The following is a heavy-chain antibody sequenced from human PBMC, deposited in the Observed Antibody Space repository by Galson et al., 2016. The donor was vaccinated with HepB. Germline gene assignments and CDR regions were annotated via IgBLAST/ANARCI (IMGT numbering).Heavy chain of an antibody. CDR2: ISGSGSRT. CDR3: ARSPRIQVWRRYDFFEY. J-gene: IGHJ4*02. D-gene: IGHD3-16*01. CDR1: GFTFRNFA. Sequence: SLRLSCAASGFTFRNFAMSWVRQAPGKGLEWFSTISGSGSRTYYADSVKGRFTISRDNSKNTVFLQMNSLRAEDTAIYYCARSPRIQVWRRYDFFEYWGQGSLVTVSS. V-gene: IGHV3-23*01.